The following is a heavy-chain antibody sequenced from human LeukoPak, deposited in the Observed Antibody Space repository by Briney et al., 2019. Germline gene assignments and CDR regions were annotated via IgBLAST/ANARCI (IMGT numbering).Heavy chain of an antibody. V-gene: IGHV3-23*01. J-gene: IGHJ4*02. Sequence: GGSLRLSCAASGFTFSSHAMNWVRQAPGKGLEWVSVIRGSGDYIYYADSVKGRFTISRDNSKNTLYLQVNSLSAEDTAVYYCAKGDRIAAAGTVMDYWGQGTLVTVSS. CDR3: AKGDRIAAAGTVMDY. D-gene: IGHD6-13*01. CDR2: IRGSGDYI. CDR1: GFTFSSHA.